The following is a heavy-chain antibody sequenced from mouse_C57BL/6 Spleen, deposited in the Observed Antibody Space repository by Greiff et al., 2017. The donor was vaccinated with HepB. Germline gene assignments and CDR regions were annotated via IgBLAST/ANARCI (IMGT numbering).Heavy chain of an antibody. J-gene: IGHJ2*01. CDR3: AREEGGYYFDY. D-gene: IGHD1-1*02. CDR1: GYTFTSYG. V-gene: IGHV1-81*01. Sequence: LEESGAELARPGASVKLSCTASGYTFTSYGIRWVKQRTGQGLEWIGEIYPRSGNTYYNEKFKGKATLTADKSSSTAYMELRSLTSEDSAVYFCAREEGGYYFDYWGQGTTLTVSS. CDR2: IYPRSGNT.